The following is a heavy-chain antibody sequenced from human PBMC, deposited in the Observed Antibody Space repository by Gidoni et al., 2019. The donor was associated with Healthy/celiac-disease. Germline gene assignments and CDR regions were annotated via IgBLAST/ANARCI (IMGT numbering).Heavy chain of an antibody. J-gene: IGHJ4*02. CDR1: GGSFSGDY. V-gene: IGHV4-34*01. Sequence: QVQLQQWGAGLLKPSETLSLTCAVYGGSFSGDYWSWIRQPPGKGLEWIGEINHSGSTNYNPSLKSRVTISVDTSKNQFSLKLSSVTAADTAVYYCARLVTVTTYYFDYWGQGTLVTVSS. D-gene: IGHD4-17*01. CDR2: INHSGST. CDR3: ARLVTVTTYYFDY.